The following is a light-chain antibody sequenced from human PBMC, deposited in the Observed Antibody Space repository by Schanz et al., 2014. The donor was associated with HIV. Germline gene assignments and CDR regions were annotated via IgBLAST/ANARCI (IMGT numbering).Light chain of an antibody. J-gene: IGKJ2*01. CDR1: QSVSSNY. V-gene: IGKV3-20*01. Sequence: EIVLTQSPGTLSLSPGERATLSCRASQSVSSNYLAWYQQKPGQAPRLLIYGASNRATGIPDKFSGSGSGTDFTLTISRLEREDFALYYCQQYGSSPGTFGQGTKLEIK. CDR2: GAS. CDR3: QQYGSSPGT.